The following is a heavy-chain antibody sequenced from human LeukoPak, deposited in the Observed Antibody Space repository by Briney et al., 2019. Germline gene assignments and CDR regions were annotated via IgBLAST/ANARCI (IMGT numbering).Heavy chain of an antibody. V-gene: IGHV4-61*02. D-gene: IGHD3-22*01. CDR3: ARGLYYDSSGYYLGGAFDI. CDR2: IYTSGST. J-gene: IGHJ3*02. CDR1: GGSISSGSYY. Sequence: PSQTLSLTCTVSGGSISSGSYYWSWIRQPAGKGLEWIGRIYTSGSTNYNPSINSRVTISVDTSKNQFYLKLSSVTAAATAVYYCARGLYYDSSGYYLGGAFDIWGQGTMVTVSS.